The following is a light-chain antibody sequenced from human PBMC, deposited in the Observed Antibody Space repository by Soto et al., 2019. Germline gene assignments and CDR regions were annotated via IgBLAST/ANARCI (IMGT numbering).Light chain of an antibody. CDR2: GAS. J-gene: IGKJ1*01. V-gene: IGKV3-20*01. Sequence: EIVLTQSPGTLSLSPGERATLSCRASQSVSSSYLAWYQQKPGQAPRLLIYGASNRATGIPDRFSGSGSGTDFTLTISRLEPEDFAVYYCQQYGSSLWTFGQGIKVEIK. CDR1: QSVSSSY. CDR3: QQYGSSLWT.